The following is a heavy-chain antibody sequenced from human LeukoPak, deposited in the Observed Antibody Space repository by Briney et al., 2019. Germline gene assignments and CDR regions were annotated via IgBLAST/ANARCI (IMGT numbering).Heavy chain of an antibody. CDR1: GFTVSSNY. J-gene: IGHJ6*02. CDR2: IKSKTDGGTT. Sequence: GGSLRLSCAASGFTVSSNYMSWVRQAPGKGLEWVGRIKSKTDGGTTDYAAPVKGRFTISRDDSKNTLYLQMNSLKTEDTAVYYCTTRTTGNYYYGMDVWGQGTTVTVSS. V-gene: IGHV3-15*01. CDR3: TTRTTGNYYYGMDV. D-gene: IGHD1-1*01.